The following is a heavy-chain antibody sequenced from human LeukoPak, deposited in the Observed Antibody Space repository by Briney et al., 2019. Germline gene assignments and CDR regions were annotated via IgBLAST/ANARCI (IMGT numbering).Heavy chain of an antibody. CDR2: INPNSGGT. J-gene: IGHJ4*02. CDR1: GYTFTGYY. Sequence: ASVKVSCEASGYTFTGYYMHWVRQAPGQGLEWMGWINPNSGGTNYAQKFQGRVTMTRDTSISTAYMELSRLRSDDTAVYYCAKDRIQYHKGPFDYWGQGTLVTVSS. CDR3: AKDRIQYHKGPFDY. D-gene: IGHD4-4*01. V-gene: IGHV1-2*02.